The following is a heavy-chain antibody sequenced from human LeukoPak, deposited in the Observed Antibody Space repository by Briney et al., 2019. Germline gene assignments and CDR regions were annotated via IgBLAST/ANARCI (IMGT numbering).Heavy chain of an antibody. CDR3: ARDHHYDFRSGQNWFDP. V-gene: IGHV4-59*01. Sequence: SETLSLTCTVSGGSISSYYWSWIRQPPGKGLEWIGYIYYSGSTNYNPSLKSRVTISVDTSKNQFSLKLSSVTAADTAVYYCARDHHYDFRSGQNWFDPWGQGTLVTVSS. J-gene: IGHJ5*02. CDR2: IYYSGST. CDR1: GGSISSYY. D-gene: IGHD3-3*01.